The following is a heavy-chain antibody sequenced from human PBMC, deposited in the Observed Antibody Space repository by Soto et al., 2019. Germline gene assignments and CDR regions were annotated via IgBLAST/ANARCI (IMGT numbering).Heavy chain of an antibody. CDR3: ARARSFDPIVVVPAAHYGMDV. CDR1: GFTFSDYY. J-gene: IGHJ6*02. V-gene: IGHV3-11*01. Sequence: LRLSFAASGFTFSDYYVSWIRQAPGKGLEWVSYISSSGSTIYYADSVKGRFTISRDNAKNSLYLQMNSLRAEDTAVYYCARARSFDPIVVVPAAHYGMDVWGQGTTVTVSS. D-gene: IGHD2-2*01. CDR2: ISSSGSTI.